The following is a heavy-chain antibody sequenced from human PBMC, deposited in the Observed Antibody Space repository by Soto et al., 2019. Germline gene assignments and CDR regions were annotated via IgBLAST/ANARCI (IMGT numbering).Heavy chain of an antibody. V-gene: IGHV1-18*01. CDR1: GYTFTNYG. CDR3: ARGGQAPNYYYCMEV. CDR2: ISGYNGNT. J-gene: IGHJ6*02. Sequence: ASVKVSCKASGYTFTNYGFSWVRQAPGQGLEWMGWISGYNGNTKYAEKFLGRVTMTTDTSTSTGHTQLRSLRPDDTAVYFGARGGQAPNYYYCMEVWRQGTAVSVCS.